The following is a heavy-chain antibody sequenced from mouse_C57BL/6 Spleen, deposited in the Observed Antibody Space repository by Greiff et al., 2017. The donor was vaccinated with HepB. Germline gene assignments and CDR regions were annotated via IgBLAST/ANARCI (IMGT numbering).Heavy chain of an antibody. CDR3: ARSGSTITTGYFDV. D-gene: IGHD1-2*01. V-gene: IGHV2-9-1*01. CDR1: GFSLTSYA. CDR2: IWTGGGT. J-gene: IGHJ1*03. Sequence: VKLQESGPGLVAPSQCLSITCTVSGFSLTSYAISWVRQPPGKGLEWLGVIWTGGGTNYNSALKSRLSISKDNSKSQVFLKMNSLQTDDTARYYCARSGSTITTGYFDVWGTGTTVTVSS.